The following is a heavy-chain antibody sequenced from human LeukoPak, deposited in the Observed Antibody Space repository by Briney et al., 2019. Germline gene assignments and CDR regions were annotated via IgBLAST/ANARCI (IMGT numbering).Heavy chain of an antibody. CDR3: ARRKGGTATELDY. CDR1: GGSISSRTYF. CDR2: IHYRGTI. J-gene: IGHJ4*02. V-gene: IGHV4-39*01. Sequence: SETLSLTCTVSGGSISSRTYFWGWIRQPPGKGLEWIGNIHYRGTIHYNPSLKSRVTISVDTSKNQFSLKLSSVTAADTAVYYCARRKGGTATELDYWGQGTLVTVSS. D-gene: IGHD6-13*01.